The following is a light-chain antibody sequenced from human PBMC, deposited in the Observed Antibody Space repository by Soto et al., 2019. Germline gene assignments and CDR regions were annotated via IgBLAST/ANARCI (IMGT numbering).Light chain of an antibody. CDR3: ETWDSNTHV. V-gene: IGLV4-60*02. J-gene: IGLJ1*01. CDR1: SGHSTYI. Sequence: QPVLTQSSSASASLGSSVKLTCTLSSGHSTYIIAWHQQQPGKAPRYLMKLEGSGSYNKGSGVPDRFAGSSSGADRHLTIANLQFENEADYYCETWDSNTHVFGPGTKLTLL. CDR2: LEGSGSY.